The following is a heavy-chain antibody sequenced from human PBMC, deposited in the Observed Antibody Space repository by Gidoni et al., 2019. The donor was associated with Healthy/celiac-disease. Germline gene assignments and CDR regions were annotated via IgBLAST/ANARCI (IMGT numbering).Heavy chain of an antibody. CDR1: GYTLTELS. D-gene: IGHD2-2*01. V-gene: IGHV1-24*01. Sequence: QVQLVQSGAEVKKPGASVTVSCTVPGYTLTELSMHWVRQAPGKGLEWMGGFDPGDGETIYAQKFQGRVTMTEDTSTDTAYMELRSLRSEDTAVYYCATVVYCSSTSCRNRNGGWFDPWGQGTLVTVSS. J-gene: IGHJ5*02. CDR2: FDPGDGET. CDR3: ATVVYCSSTSCRNRNGGWFDP.